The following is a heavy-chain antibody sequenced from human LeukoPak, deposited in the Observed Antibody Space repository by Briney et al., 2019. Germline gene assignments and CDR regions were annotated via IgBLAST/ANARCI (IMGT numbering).Heavy chain of an antibody. CDR3: ARTGDYSDY. J-gene: IGHJ4*02. V-gene: IGHV5-51*01. CDR1: GYTFSSYW. CDR2: IYPGDSDI. Sequence: GESLKISCWGSGYTFSSYWIGWVRQMPGKGLEWMGIIYPGDSDIRYSPSFQGQVTISADKSINTAYLQWSSLKASDTAVYYCARTGDYSDYWGQGTLVTVSS.